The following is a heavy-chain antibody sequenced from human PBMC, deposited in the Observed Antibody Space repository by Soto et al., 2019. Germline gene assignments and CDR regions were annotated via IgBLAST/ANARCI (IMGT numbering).Heavy chain of an antibody. Sequence: QVQLVQSGAEAKEPGASVKISCKASGYTFTSYYMHWVRQAPGQGLEWMGIINPRAGTTTYAQKFQGRVTLTRDSSTSTGYMELRSLGPEDTAVYYCARDRPPDYWGQGTLVTVSS. CDR1: GYTFTSYY. V-gene: IGHV1-46*01. J-gene: IGHJ4*02. CDR2: INPRAGTT. CDR3: ARDRPPDY.